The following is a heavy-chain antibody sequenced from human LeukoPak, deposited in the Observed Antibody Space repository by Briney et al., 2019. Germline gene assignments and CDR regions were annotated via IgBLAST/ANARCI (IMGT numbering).Heavy chain of an antibody. CDR2: ISGSGGST. CDR3: ATPGVGPVFY. D-gene: IGHD3-10*01. J-gene: IGHJ4*02. CDR1: GFTFSDYY. Sequence: GGSLRLSCAASGFTFSDYYMSWIRQAPGKGLEWVSAISGSGGSTYYADSVKGRFTISRDNSKNTLYLQMNSLRAEDTAVYYCATPGVGPVFYWGQGTPVTVSS. V-gene: IGHV3-23*01.